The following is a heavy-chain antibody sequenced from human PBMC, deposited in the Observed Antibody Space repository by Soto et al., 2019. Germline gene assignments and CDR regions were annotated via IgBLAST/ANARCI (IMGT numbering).Heavy chain of an antibody. Sequence: QVQLQESGPGLVKPSETLSLTCIVSGVSVSSGSFYWAWIRQPPGKGLEWIGFGSYRGTTNYKPSLKSRVTISVDTSRSQISLMFSSLTAAHTAVYYCAIGATVTQYDYWGQGTLVTVSS. D-gene: IGHD4-17*01. J-gene: IGHJ4*02. CDR2: GSYRGTT. CDR3: AIGATVTQYDY. V-gene: IGHV4-61*01. CDR1: GVSVSSGSFY.